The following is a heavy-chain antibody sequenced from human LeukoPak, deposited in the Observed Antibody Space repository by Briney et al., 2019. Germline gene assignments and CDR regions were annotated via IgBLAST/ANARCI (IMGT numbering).Heavy chain of an antibody. CDR1: GFTFGDYA. J-gene: IGHJ4*02. CDR2: IRSKAYGGTT. CDR3: TRGRSGYYYLYDY. D-gene: IGHD3-22*01. Sequence: GGSLRLSCTASGFTFGDYAMSWVRQAPGKGLEWVGFIRSKAYGGTTEYAASVKGRFTISRDDSKSIAYLQMNSLKTEDTAVYYCTRGRSGYYYLYDYWGQGTLVTVSS. V-gene: IGHV3-49*04.